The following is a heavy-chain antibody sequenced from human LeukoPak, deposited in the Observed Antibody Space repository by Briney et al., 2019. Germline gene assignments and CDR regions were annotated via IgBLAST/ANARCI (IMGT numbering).Heavy chain of an antibody. Sequence: ASVKVSCKTSGYTFSTSYVHWVRLAPGQGLDWMGIINPHGGSTSYPQKFQGRVTMTSDTSTGTVYMDLNSLTSEDTAVYYCAGGRQLGRFDYWGQGTLVTVSS. V-gene: IGHV1-46*01. D-gene: IGHD3-16*01. CDR1: GYTFSTSY. J-gene: IGHJ4*02. CDR3: AGGRQLGRFDY. CDR2: INPHGGST.